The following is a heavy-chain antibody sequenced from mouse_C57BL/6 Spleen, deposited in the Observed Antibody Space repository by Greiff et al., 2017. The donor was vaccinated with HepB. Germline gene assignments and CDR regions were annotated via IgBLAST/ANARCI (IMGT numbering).Heavy chain of an antibody. V-gene: IGHV10-1*01. CDR3: VRRGNYQSLYYAMDY. J-gene: IGHJ4*01. CDR1: GFSFNTYA. CDR2: IRSKSNNYAT. Sequence: GGGLVQPKGSLKLSCAASGFSFNTYAMNWVRQAPGKGLEWVARIRSKSNNYATYYADSVKDRFTISRDDSESMLYLQMNNLKTEDTAMYYCVRRGNYQSLYYAMDYWGQGTSVTVSS. D-gene: IGHD2-1*01.